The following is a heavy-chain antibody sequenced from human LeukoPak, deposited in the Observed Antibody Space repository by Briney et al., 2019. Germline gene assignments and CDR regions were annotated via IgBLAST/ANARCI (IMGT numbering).Heavy chain of an antibody. D-gene: IGHD7-27*01. CDR3: AKASQLGIAAADYFDY. V-gene: IGHV3-23*01. CDR2: ISGSGGST. Sequence: GGSLRLSCAASGFTFSSYAMSWVRQAPGKGLGWVSAISGSGGSTYYADSVKGRFTISRDNSKNTLYLQMNSLRAEDTAVYYCAKASQLGIAAADYFDYWGQGTLVTVSS. CDR1: GFTFSSYA. J-gene: IGHJ4*02.